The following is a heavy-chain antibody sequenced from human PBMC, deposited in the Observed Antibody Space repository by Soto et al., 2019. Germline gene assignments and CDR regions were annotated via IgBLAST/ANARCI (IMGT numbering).Heavy chain of an antibody. Sequence: QVQLVESGGGVVQPGRSLRLSCAASGFTFGSNGMHGVRRAPARGLEGGAVIWYDGSNKYYADSVKGRFTISRDNSKNTLYLQMNSLRAEDTAVYYCARGDSYGYPGYYYGMDVWGQGTTVTVSS. D-gene: IGHD5-18*01. CDR1: GFTFGSNG. CDR2: IWYDGSNK. J-gene: IGHJ6*02. CDR3: ARGDSYGYPGYYYGMDV. V-gene: IGHV3-33*01.